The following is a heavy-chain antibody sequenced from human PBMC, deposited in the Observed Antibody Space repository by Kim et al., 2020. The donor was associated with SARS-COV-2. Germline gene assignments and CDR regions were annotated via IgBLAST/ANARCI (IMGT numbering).Heavy chain of an antibody. D-gene: IGHD3-16*01. CDR1: GYTFTSYG. CDR2: ISAYNGNT. J-gene: IGHJ6*02. Sequence: ASVKVSCKASGYTFTSYGISWVRQAPGQGLEWMGWISAYNGNTNYAQKLQGRVTMTTDTSTSTAYMELRSLRSDDTAVYYCAIGGPALYYYYYGMDVWGQGTTVTVSS. CDR3: AIGGPALYYYYYGMDV. V-gene: IGHV1-18*01.